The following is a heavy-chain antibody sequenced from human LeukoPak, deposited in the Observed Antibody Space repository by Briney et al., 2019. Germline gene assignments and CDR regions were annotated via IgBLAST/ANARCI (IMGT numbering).Heavy chain of an antibody. V-gene: IGHV4-59*01. Sequence: PSETLSLTCTVSGGSISSYYWSWIRQPPGKGLEWIGYIYYSGSTNYNPSLKSRVTISVDTSKNQFSLKLSSVTAADTAVYYCARALLWPWFDPWGQGTLVTVSS. CDR2: IYYSGST. D-gene: IGHD3-10*01. CDR3: ARALLWPWFDP. CDR1: GGSISSYY. J-gene: IGHJ5*02.